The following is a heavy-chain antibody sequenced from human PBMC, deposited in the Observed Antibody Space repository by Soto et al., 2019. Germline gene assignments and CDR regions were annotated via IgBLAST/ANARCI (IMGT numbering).Heavy chain of an antibody. CDR3: AKGYCSSTTCWDYYYMDV. Sequence: TGGSLRLSCAASGFTFSIYAMTWVRQAPGKGLEWVSVISGSGVSTYYADSLRGRFTISRDNSKSTLYLQMNSLRAEDTAVYYCAKGYCSSTTCWDYYYMDVWGKGTTVTVSS. CDR2: ISGSGVST. J-gene: IGHJ6*03. CDR1: GFTFSIYA. D-gene: IGHD2-2*01. V-gene: IGHV3-23*01.